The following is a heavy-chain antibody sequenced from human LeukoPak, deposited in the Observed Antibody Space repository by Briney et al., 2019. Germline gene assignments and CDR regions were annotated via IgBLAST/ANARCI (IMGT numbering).Heavy chain of an antibody. CDR2: LFHSGTP. V-gene: IGHV4-59*08. D-gene: IGHD6-13*01. J-gene: IGHJ4*02. Sequence: SETLSLTCTVSGGSISSYYWSWIRQPPGKGLEWIGYLFHSGTPRYNPSLKSRVTISADTYKNQFFLHLNSTTAADTAVYYCARRRGWKQQLVYFDYWGQGTLATVSS. CDR3: ARRRGWKQQLVYFDY. CDR1: GGSISSYY.